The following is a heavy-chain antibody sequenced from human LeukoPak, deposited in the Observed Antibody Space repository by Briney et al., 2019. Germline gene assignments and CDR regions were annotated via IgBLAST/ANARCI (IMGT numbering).Heavy chain of an antibody. CDR3: ARALGFGVHFDY. V-gene: IGHV1-69*13. D-gene: IGHD3-16*01. Sequence: GASVKVSCKASGGTFSSYAISWVRQAPGQGLEWMGGIIPIFGTANYAQKFQGRVTIIADESKSTAYMELSSLRSEDTAAYYCARALGFGVHFDYWGQGTLVTVSS. CDR1: GGTFSSYA. CDR2: IIPIFGTA. J-gene: IGHJ4*02.